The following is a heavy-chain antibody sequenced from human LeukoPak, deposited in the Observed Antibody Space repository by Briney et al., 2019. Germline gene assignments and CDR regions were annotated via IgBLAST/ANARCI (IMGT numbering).Heavy chain of an antibody. V-gene: IGHV3-23*01. CDR2: LSGGGDFI. D-gene: IGHD6-6*01. CDR1: GFTFSNYA. J-gene: IGHJ4*02. Sequence: GGSLRLSCAASGFTFSNYAVNWVRQAPGKGLRGVSDLSGGGDFIYYAESVKGRFTISRDNSKSTVYLQMNSLRAEDTAIYYCAKVAGSSLSRARFDYWGPGTLVTVSS. CDR3: AKVAGSSLSRARFDY.